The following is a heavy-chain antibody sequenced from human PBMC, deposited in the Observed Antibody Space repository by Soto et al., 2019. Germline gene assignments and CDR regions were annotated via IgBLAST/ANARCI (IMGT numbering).Heavy chain of an antibody. CDR3: ARNSGHSDFDY. CDR2: IYHSGRT. D-gene: IGHD2-21*01. Sequence: SETLSLTCPVSGGSISSSNWWTWVRQPPGKGLEWIGEIYHSGRTNYNPSLKSRVTISVDKSKNQFSLKLSSVTAADTAIYYCARNSGHSDFDYWGQGTLVTVSS. V-gene: IGHV4-4*02. CDR1: GGSISSSNW. J-gene: IGHJ4*02.